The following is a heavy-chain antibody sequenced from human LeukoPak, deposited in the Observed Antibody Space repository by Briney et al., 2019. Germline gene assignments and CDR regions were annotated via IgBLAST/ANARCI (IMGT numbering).Heavy chain of an antibody. V-gene: IGHV4-31*03. CDR3: ARNSVPYFGELDP. Sequence: SETLSLTCTVSGGSINTDNYYWSWIRQSPVKGLEWIGYIHHTGTTYYNPSLRSRVSISVFTSNNQFSLTLISVTAADTAVYYCARNSVPYFGELDPWGRGTLVTVSS. CDR2: IHHTGTT. J-gene: IGHJ5*02. D-gene: IGHD3-10*01. CDR1: GGSINTDNYY.